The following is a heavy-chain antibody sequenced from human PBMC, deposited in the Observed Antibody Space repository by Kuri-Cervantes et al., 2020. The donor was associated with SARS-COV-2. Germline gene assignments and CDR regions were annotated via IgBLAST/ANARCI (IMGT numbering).Heavy chain of an antibody. J-gene: IGHJ4*02. Sequence: GGSLRLSCAASGFTFSRYAMHWVRQAPGKGLEWVAVISYDGSNKYYADSVKGRFTISRDNSKNTLSLQMNSLRAEDTAVYYCAKPLGYSGYDPPDYWGQGTLVTVSS. V-gene: IGHV3-30-3*02. CDR1: GFTFSRYA. CDR3: AKPLGYSGYDPPDY. D-gene: IGHD5-12*01. CDR2: ISYDGSNK.